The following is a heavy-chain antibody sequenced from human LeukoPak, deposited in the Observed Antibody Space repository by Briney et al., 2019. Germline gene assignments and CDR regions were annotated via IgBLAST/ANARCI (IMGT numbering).Heavy chain of an antibody. V-gene: IGHV3-21*01. D-gene: IGHD6-19*01. CDR2: ISSSSSYI. J-gene: IGHJ4*02. Sequence: GGSLRLSCAASGLTFSNYSMNWLRQARGKGLEWVSYISSSSSYIYYADSVKGRFTISRDNSKNTLYLQMNSLRAEDTAVYYCARLTPSAGVAVAGGDYWGQGTLVTVSS. CDR3: ARLTPSAGVAVAGGDY. CDR1: GLTFSNYS.